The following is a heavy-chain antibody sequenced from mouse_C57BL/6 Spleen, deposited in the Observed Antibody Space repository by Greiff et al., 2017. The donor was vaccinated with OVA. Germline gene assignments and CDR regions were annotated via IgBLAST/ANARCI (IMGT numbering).Heavy chain of an antibody. D-gene: IGHD2-1*01. CDR2: ISSGSSTI. J-gene: IGHJ3*01. CDR3: ARGGKRSWFAY. V-gene: IGHV5-17*01. CDR1: GFTFSDYG. Sequence: EVKVVESGGGLVKPGGSLKLSCAASGFTFSDYGMHWVRQAPEKGLEWVAYISSGSSTIYYADTVKGRFTISRDNAKNTLFLQLTSLRSEDTAMYYCARGGKRSWFAYWGQGTLVTVSA.